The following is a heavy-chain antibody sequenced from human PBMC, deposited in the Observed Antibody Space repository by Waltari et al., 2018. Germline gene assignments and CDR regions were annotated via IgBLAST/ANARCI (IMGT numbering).Heavy chain of an antibody. D-gene: IGHD5-18*01. J-gene: IGHJ6*02. CDR1: GYTFTGYY. CDR2: IVVGSGNT. Sequence: QLVQSGAEVKKPGASVKVSCKASGYTFTGYYMHWVRQAPGHGLEWMGWIVVGSGNTNYAQKFQERVTITRDMSTSTAYMELSSLRSEDTAVYYCAASVDTAMAANYYYYGMDVWGQGTTVTVSS. V-gene: IGHV1-58*02. CDR3: AASVDTAMAANYYYYGMDV.